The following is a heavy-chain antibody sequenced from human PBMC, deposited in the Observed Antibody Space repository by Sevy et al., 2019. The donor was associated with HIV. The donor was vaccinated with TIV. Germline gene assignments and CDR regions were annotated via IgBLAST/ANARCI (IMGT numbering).Heavy chain of an antibody. J-gene: IGHJ6*02. CDR1: GYTFTSYG. CDR3: AREYARRGASYYYGMDV. D-gene: IGHD2-8*01. V-gene: IGHV1-18*01. CDR2: ISAYNGNT. Sequence: ASVKVSCKASGYTFTSYGISWVRQAPGQGLEWMGWISAYNGNTNYAQMLQGRVTMTTDTSTSTAYMELRSLRSDDTAVYYCAREYARRGASYYYGMDVWGQGTTVTVSS.